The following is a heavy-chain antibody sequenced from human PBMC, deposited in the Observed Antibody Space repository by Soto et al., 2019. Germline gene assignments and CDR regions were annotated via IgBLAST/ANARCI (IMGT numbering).Heavy chain of an antibody. CDR1: GFTFSSYG. CDR3: ARGAGSGSYWDWFDP. V-gene: IGHV3-33*01. CDR2: IWYDGSNK. J-gene: IGHJ5*02. Sequence: QVQLVESGGGVVQPGRSLRLSCAASGFTFSSYGMHWVHQAPGKGLEWVAVIWYDGSNKYYADSVKGRFTISRDNSKNTLYLQMNSLRAEDTAVYYCARGAGSGSYWDWFDPWGQGTLVTVSS. D-gene: IGHD3-10*01.